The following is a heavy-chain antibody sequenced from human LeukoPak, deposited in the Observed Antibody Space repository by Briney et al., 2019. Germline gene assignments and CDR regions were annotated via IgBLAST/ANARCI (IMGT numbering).Heavy chain of an antibody. CDR3: VIGRSGG. CDR2: INHSGST. V-gene: IGHV4-34*01. CDR1: GGSFSGYY. J-gene: IGHJ4*02. D-gene: IGHD3-3*01. Sequence: SETLSLTCAVYGGSFSGYYWSWIRQPPGKGLEWIGEINHSGSTNYNPSLKSRVTISVDTSKNQFSLKLSSVTAADTAVYYCVIGRSGGWGQGTLVTVSS.